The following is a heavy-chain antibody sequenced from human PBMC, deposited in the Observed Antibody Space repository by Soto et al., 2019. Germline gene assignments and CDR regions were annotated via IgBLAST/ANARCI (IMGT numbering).Heavy chain of an antibody. V-gene: IGHV4-4*07. J-gene: IGHJ6*02. D-gene: IGHD5-12*01. Sequence: QVQLQESGPGLVKPSETLSLTCTVSGGSISSYYWSWIRQPAGKGLEWIGRIYTSGSTNYNPSLKSRVTMSVDTSKNQFSLKLSSVTAADTAVYYCARDFGGSGYVTPKNYYYGMDVWGQGTTVTVSS. CDR3: ARDFGGSGYVTPKNYYYGMDV. CDR2: IYTSGST. CDR1: GGSISSYY.